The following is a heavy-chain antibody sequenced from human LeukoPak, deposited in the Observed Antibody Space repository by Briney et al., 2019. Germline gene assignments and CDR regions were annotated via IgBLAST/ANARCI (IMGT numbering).Heavy chain of an antibody. CDR1: GFTFSNYG. J-gene: IGHJ4*02. CDR3: AKDRGAVANYFDY. CDR2: ISGSGGST. D-gene: IGHD6-19*01. V-gene: IGHV3-23*01. Sequence: SGGSLRLSCAASGFTFSNYGMSWVRQAPGKGLEWVSAISGSGGSTYYADSVKGRFTISRDNSKNTLYLQMNSLRAEDTAVYYCAKDRGAVANYFDYWGQGTLVTVSS.